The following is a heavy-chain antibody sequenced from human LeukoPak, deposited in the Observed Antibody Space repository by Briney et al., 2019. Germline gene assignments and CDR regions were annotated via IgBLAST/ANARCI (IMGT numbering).Heavy chain of an antibody. J-gene: IGHJ3*02. Sequence: PSETLSLTCTVSGGSISSYYWSWIRKPPGKGLEWMGYIYYSGSTNYDPSLKSRVTISVDTSKNQFSLKLSSVTAADTAVYYCARDLPWTATGAFDIWGQGTMVTVSS. D-gene: IGHD3/OR15-3a*01. CDR1: GGSISSYY. CDR3: ARDLPWTATGAFDI. V-gene: IGHV4-59*01. CDR2: IYYSGST.